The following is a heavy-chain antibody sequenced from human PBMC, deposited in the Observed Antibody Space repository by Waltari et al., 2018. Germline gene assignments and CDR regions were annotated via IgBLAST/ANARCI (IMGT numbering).Heavy chain of an antibody. CDR1: GFTFNNYG. J-gene: IGHJ5*02. V-gene: IGHV3-20*04. CDR3: ARDYYYDSSGYYGLDP. CDR2: IHWNGYSA. Sequence: EVQVVESGGGVVRPGGSLRLSCTASGFTFNNYGLGWVRQGPGKGLEWVCGIHWNGYSASYADSVKGRFTISRDNAENSLHLQMNSLTAEDTALYFCARDYYYDSSGYYGLDPWGQGTLVTVS. D-gene: IGHD3-22*01.